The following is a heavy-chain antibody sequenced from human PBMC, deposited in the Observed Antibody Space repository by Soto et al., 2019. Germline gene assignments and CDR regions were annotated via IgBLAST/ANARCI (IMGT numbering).Heavy chain of an antibody. D-gene: IGHD5-18*01. CDR1: GFTFSNAW. V-gene: IGHV3-15*01. CDR3: TAPLDTAMAQDSHDYDN. Sequence: PGGSLRLSCAAAGFTFSNAWMSWVRQDPGKGLEWVGRIKSKTDGGTTDYAAPVKGRFTISRDDSKNTMYLQMNSLKTEDTAVYYCTAPLDTAMAQDSHDYDNCGQGTLLTVSS. J-gene: IGHJ4*02. CDR2: IKSKTDGGTT.